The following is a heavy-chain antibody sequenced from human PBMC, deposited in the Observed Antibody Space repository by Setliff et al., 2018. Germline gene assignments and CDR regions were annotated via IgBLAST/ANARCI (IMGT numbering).Heavy chain of an antibody. J-gene: IGHJ4*02. CDR2: INPGGGST. CDR1: GYTFTNHY. D-gene: IGHD3-22*01. Sequence: EASVKVSCKASGYTFTNHYMHWVRQAPGQGLEWMGMINPGGGSTTYAQKFQGRVTMTRDTSTGTVYMELSSLRTEDTAVYYCARGYYDSYARYYVVGDYWGQGTPVTVSS. V-gene: IGHV1-46*01. CDR3: ARGYYDSYARYYVVGDY.